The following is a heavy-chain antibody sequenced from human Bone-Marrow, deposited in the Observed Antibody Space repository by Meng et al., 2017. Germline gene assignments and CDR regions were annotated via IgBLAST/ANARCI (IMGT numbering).Heavy chain of an antibody. CDR2: IYYDGTT. Sequence: SQIFSLICGVSGYSINNGYYWNWIRQSPGKGLEWIGNIYYDGTTYYSPFLKSRLNISMDTSKNQVSLRLKSVAAADTATYYCATYSDYGEDFWGQGILVTVSS. D-gene: IGHD4-11*01. CDR3: ATYSDYGEDF. V-gene: IGHV4-38-2*01. CDR1: GYSINNGYY. J-gene: IGHJ4*02.